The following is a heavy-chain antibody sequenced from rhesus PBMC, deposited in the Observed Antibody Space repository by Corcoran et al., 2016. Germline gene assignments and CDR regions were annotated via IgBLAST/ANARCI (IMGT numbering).Heavy chain of an antibody. CDR1: GFSITTTGTG. J-gene: IGHJ4*01. V-gene: IGHV2-95*01. CDR3: ARIWGY. Sequence: QVTLKESGPALVKPTQTLTLTCTFSGFSITTTGTGVGWIRQPPGKALEWLASIHWKDNKFYSPSLKTRLTISKDTSKNQVVLTLTNMDPVDTATYYCARIWGYWGQGVLVTVSS. D-gene: IGHD3-34*01. CDR2: IHWKDNK.